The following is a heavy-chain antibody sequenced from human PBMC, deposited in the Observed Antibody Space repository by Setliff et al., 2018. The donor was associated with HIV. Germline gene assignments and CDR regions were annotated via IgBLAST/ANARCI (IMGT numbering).Heavy chain of an antibody. J-gene: IGHJ6*03. CDR2: IYYTGST. D-gene: IGHD1-26*01. CDR1: GASISSSSHH. V-gene: IGHV4-39*01. Sequence: PETLSLTCTVSGASISSSSHHWAWIRQPPGKGLEYIGNIYYTGSTHHNPSLESRVATSVDTSKNQFSLKLSSVTAADTAVYYCARIVRWELVATSTFFYYYMDVWGKGTTVTVSS. CDR3: ARIVRWELVATSTFFYYYMDV.